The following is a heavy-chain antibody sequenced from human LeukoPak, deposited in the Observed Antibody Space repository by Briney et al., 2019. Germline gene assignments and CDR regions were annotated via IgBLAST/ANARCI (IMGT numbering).Heavy chain of an antibody. CDR1: GFTFSSYA. D-gene: IGHD2-15*01. CDR3: ARDRRFYCDY. Sequence: PGGSLRLSCAASGFTFSSYAMSWVRQAPGKGLVWVSAISGSGGSTYYADSVKGRFTISRDNSKNTLYLQIDSLRPEDTAMYFCARDRRFYCDYWGQGTLVTVSS. CDR2: ISGSGGST. V-gene: IGHV3-23*01. J-gene: IGHJ4*02.